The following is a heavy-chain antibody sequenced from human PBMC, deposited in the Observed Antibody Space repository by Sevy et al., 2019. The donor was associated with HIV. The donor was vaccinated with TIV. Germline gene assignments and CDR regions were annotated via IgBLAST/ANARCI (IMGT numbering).Heavy chain of an antibody. CDR1: GFIFDDYA. J-gene: IGHJ2*01. CDR3: AKDIVVVPATSSGYFDL. D-gene: IGHD2-2*01. Sequence: GESLRLSCAASGFIFDDYAMHWVRQAPGKGLEWVSGITWNSDTIGYADSVKGRFTISRDNAKNSLYLQMNSLRLEDSALYYCAKDIVVVPATSSGYFDLWGRGTLVTVSS. CDR2: ITWNSDTI. V-gene: IGHV3-9*01.